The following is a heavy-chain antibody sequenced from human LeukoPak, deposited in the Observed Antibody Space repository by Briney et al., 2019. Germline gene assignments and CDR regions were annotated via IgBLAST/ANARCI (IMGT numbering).Heavy chain of an antibody. CDR3: ARDLTVTGMYNWFDP. Sequence: ASVKVSCKASSNSFAGFGMNWVRQAPGQSFEWMGWISTYNGFTKYAEKFEGRVTLTTDKSTSTVYMDLRSLRSDDTAVYYCARDLTVTGMYNWFDPWGQGTLVTVSS. D-gene: IGHD1-14*01. CDR2: ISTYNGFT. J-gene: IGHJ5*02. V-gene: IGHV1-18*01. CDR1: SNSFAGFG.